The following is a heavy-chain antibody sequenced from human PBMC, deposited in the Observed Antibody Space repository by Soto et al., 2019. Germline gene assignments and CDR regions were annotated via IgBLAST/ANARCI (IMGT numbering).Heavy chain of an antibody. CDR1: GGSITTVGNY. V-gene: IGHV4-31*03. J-gene: IGHJ3*01. CDR2: ISYSGST. CDR3: ARVPSRPGENIWDAFDL. D-gene: IGHD3-10*01. Sequence: QVQLQESGPGLVQPSQTLSLAYTVSGGSITTVGNYWSWIRQFPGKGLEWIGHISYSGSTNSNPSLRSRLSMSVDTSKNQFSLNLLSVTSADTAVYYCARVPSRPGENIWDAFDLWGQGTLVTVSS.